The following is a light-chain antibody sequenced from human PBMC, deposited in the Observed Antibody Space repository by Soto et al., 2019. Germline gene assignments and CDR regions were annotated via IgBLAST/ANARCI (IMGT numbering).Light chain of an antibody. CDR3: LQANRVPLS. Sequence: DIQMTQSPSSVSASVGDRVTITCRASQGISTNLAWYQQKPGKAPKLLIYAASSLQSGVPPRISGSGSGTDFTLTISSLQPEDFAIYYCLQANRVPLSFGQGTRLDIK. V-gene: IGKV1-12*01. CDR1: QGISTN. CDR2: AAS. J-gene: IGKJ5*01.